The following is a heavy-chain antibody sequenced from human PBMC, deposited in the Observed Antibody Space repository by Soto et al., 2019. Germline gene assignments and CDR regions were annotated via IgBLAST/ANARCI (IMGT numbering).Heavy chain of an antibody. V-gene: IGHV3-13*01. Sequence: EVQLVESGGALVPPGGSLRLSCAASGFTFSYYDMHWVRQAEGKGLEWVAAIGTSDDTYYADSVQGRFSISREDAKDSLYLQMSSLRAEDTAFYYCARGLLGAIDYWGQGTLVTVSS. CDR2: IGTSDDT. D-gene: IGHD3-16*01. J-gene: IGHJ4*02. CDR3: ARGLLGAIDY. CDR1: GFTFSYYD.